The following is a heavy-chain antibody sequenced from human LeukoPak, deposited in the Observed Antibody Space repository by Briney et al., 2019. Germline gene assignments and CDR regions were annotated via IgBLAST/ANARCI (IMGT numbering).Heavy chain of an antibody. Sequence: PGGSLRLSCAASGFTFSSYWMSWVRQAPGKGLEWVANIKQDGSEKYYVDSVKGRFTISRDNAKNSLYLQMNSLRAEDTAVYYCAGRKSYYYDSSGYFEEYFQHWDQGTLVTVSS. V-gene: IGHV3-7*01. D-gene: IGHD3-22*01. J-gene: IGHJ1*01. CDR1: GFTFSSYW. CDR2: IKQDGSEK. CDR3: AGRKSYYYDSSGYFEEYFQH.